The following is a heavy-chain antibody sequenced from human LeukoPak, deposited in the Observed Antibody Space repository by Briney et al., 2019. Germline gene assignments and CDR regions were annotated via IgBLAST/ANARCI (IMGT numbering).Heavy chain of an antibody. CDR1: GGSISSYY. CDR3: AGTVTTEFDY. V-gene: IGHV4-59*12. CDR2: IYYSGST. D-gene: IGHD4-17*01. J-gene: IGHJ4*02. Sequence: SQTLSLTCTVSGGSISSYYWSWIRQPPGKGLEWIGYIYYSGSTNYNPSLKSRVTISVDRSKNQFSLKLSSVTAADTAVYYCAGTVTTEFDYWGQGTLVTVSS.